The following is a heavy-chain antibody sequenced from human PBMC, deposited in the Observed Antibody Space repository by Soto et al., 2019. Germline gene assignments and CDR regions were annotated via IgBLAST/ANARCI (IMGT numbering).Heavy chain of an antibody. V-gene: IGHV4-30-2*01. CDR2: IYHSGST. Sequence: QLQLQESGSGLVKPSQTLSLTCAVSGGSISSGGYSWSWIRQPPGKGLEWIGYIYHSGSTYYNPSLKGRVTISVDRSKTQFSLKLSSVTAADTAVCYCASISTSYYYGMDVWGQGTTVTVSS. J-gene: IGHJ6*02. CDR3: ASISTSYYYGMDV. CDR1: GGSISSGGYS. D-gene: IGHD2-2*01.